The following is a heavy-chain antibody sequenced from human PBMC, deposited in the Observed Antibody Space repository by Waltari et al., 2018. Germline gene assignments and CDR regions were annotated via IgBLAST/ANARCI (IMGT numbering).Heavy chain of an antibody. Sequence: EVQLVESGGGLVQPGGSLRLSCAASGFTFISYWMSWVRQAPGKGLEWVANIKQDGSEKYYVDSVKGRFTISRDNAKNSLYLQMNSLRAEDTAVYYCARIDYGDYVGYWGQGTLVTVSS. D-gene: IGHD4-17*01. CDR3: ARIDYGDYVGY. CDR2: IKQDGSEK. J-gene: IGHJ4*02. V-gene: IGHV3-7*01. CDR1: GFTFISYW.